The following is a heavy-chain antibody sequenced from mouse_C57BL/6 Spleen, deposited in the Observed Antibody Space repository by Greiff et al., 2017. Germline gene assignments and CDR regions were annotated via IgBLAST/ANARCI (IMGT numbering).Heavy chain of an antibody. J-gene: IGHJ2*01. Sequence: VKLQESGPGILQSSQTLSLTCSFSGFSLSTSGMGVSWIRQPSGKGLEWLAHIYWDDDKRYNPSLKSRLTISKDTSRNQVFLKITSVDTADTATYYCARGIYYDYALGDWGQGTTLTVSS. CDR2: IYWDDDK. V-gene: IGHV8-12*01. CDR1: GFSLSTSGMG. D-gene: IGHD2-4*01. CDR3: ARGIYYDYALGD.